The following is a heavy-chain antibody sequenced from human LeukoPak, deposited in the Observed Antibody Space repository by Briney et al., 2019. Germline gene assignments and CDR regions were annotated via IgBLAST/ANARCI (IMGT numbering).Heavy chain of an antibody. Sequence: SVKVSCKASGGTFSSYAISWVRQAPGQGLEWMGGIIPIFGTANYAQKFQGRVTITTDESTSTAYMELSSLRSEDTAVYYCAANSNWGSGSRYFGYWGQGTLVTVSS. CDR2: IIPIFGTA. J-gene: IGHJ4*02. V-gene: IGHV1-69*05. CDR1: GGTFSSYA. CDR3: AANSNWGSGSRYFGY. D-gene: IGHD7-27*01.